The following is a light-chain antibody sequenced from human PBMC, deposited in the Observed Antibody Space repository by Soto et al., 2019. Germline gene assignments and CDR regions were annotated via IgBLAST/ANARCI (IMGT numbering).Light chain of an antibody. CDR3: QQYGNARWT. Sequence: EIVLTQSPATLSLSPGERATLSCRASQSVSSSYLAWYQQTPGQAPRLLIYGTSNRATGIPDRFSGSGSGTHCRFTMRGLEPEDFEVYYCQQYGNARWTFGQGTKVEIK. V-gene: IGKV3-20*01. J-gene: IGKJ1*01. CDR1: QSVSSSY. CDR2: GTS.